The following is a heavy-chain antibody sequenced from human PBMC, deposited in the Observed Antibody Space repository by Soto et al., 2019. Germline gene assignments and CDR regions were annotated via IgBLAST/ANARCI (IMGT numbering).Heavy chain of an antibody. Sequence: SETLSLTCTVSGGSISNYYWSWIRQPPGKGLEWIGNIYSSGSTNYNPSLKSRVAISLDTSKNQFSLSLNSVTAADTAVYYCARSSIEPRVFMYPFDYWGQGTQVTVSS. CDR3: ARSSIEPRVFMYPFDY. CDR1: GGSISNYY. V-gene: IGHV4-4*08. CDR2: IYSSGST. J-gene: IGHJ4*02. D-gene: IGHD6-6*01.